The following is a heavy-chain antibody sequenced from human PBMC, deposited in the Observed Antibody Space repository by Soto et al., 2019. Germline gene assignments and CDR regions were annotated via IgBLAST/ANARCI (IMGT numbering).Heavy chain of an antibody. D-gene: IGHD2-21*02. CDR1: GGSISGDYYH. CDR3: DREDDGGDRDYYGLDV. V-gene: IGHV4-30-4*08. CDR2: VFHSGSV. J-gene: IGHJ6*02. Sequence: QVQLQQSGPGLVKPSQTLSLTCTVSGGSISGDYYHWTWIRQSTGQGLEWIGYVFHSGSVLYNPSLKSRLNISVDTSKKQFSLRLSSVTAADTAVYFCDREDDGGDRDYYGLDVWGQGTTVTVSS.